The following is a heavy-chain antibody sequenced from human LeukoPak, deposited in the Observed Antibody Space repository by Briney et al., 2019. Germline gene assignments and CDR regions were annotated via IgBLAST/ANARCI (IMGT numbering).Heavy chain of an antibody. CDR2: IYTSGST. CDR1: GGSISSGSYY. J-gene: IGHJ6*03. V-gene: IGHV4-61*02. CDR3: ARVYGSGDPYYYYYMDV. D-gene: IGHD3-10*01. Sequence: PSETPSLTCTVSGGSISSGSYYWSWIRQPAGKGLEWIGRIYTSGSTNYNPSLKSRVTISVDTSKNQFSLKLSSVTAADTAVYYCARVYGSGDPYYYYYMDVWGKGTTVTISS.